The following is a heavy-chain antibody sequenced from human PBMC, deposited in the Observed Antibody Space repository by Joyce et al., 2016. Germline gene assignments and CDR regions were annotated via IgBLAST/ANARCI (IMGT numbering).Heavy chain of an antibody. J-gene: IGHJ4*02. Sequence: EVQLVESGGGLVQPGGSLRLSCAASGFTFSSYWMNWVRQAPGKGLEWVANIKQEGSEKYYVDSGKGRFTISRDNAKNSLYLQMNSLRAEDTAVYYCARVRDFYGSGSQPLDYWGQGTLVTVSS. CDR1: GFTFSSYW. D-gene: IGHD3-10*01. V-gene: IGHV3-7*01. CDR2: IKQEGSEK. CDR3: ARVRDFYGSGSQPLDY.